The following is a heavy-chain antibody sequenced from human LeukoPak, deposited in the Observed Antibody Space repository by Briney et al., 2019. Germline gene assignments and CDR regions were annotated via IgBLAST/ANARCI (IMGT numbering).Heavy chain of an antibody. Sequence: SETLSLTCTVSGGSISSYYWSWIRQPPGKGLEWIGYIYYSGSTNYNPSLKSRVTISVDTSKNQFSLKLSSVTAADTAVYYCARAYAAEPGLYFDYWGQGTLVTVSS. D-gene: IGHD6-13*01. V-gene: IGHV4-59*01. J-gene: IGHJ4*02. CDR3: ARAYAAEPGLYFDY. CDR1: GGSISSYY. CDR2: IYYSGST.